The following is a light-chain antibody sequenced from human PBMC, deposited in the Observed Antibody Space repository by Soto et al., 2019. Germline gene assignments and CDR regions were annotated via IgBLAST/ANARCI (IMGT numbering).Light chain of an antibody. CDR2: GNN. Sequence: QSVLTQPPSLSGAPGLRVTISCTGSSSNIGAADDVHWYQQLPGTAPKLLLYGNNNRPSGVPDRFSGSKSGTSASLAITGLQAEDAAEYYCQSYDSSLSGWVFGGGTKLTVL. V-gene: IGLV1-40*01. J-gene: IGLJ3*02. CDR1: SSNIGAADD. CDR3: QSYDSSLSGWV.